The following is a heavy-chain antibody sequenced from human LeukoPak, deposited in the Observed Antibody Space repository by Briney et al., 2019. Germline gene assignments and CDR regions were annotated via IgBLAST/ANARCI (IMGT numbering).Heavy chain of an antibody. CDR3: ARDRSDSSGYYALTY. V-gene: IGHV4-31*03. J-gene: IGHJ4*02. D-gene: IGHD3-22*01. CDR1: GGSISSGGYY. CDR2: ISYSGST. Sequence: SETLSLTCTVSGGSISSGGYYRSWIRQHPGKGLEWLGYISYSGSTYYNPSLKSRLTISVDTSKNQFSLRLSSVTAADTAVYYCARDRSDSSGYYALTYWGQGSLVTVSS.